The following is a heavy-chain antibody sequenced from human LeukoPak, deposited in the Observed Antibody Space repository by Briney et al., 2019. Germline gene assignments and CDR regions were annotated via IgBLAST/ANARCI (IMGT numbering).Heavy chain of an antibody. CDR2: ISYDGSNK. V-gene: IGHV3-30*18. J-gene: IGHJ4*02. CDR1: GFTFSSYG. D-gene: IGHD3-22*01. CDR3: AKFYSEVDYFDY. Sequence: GGSLRLSCAASGFTFSSYGMHWVRQAPGKVLEWVAVISYDGSNKYYADSVKGRLTISRDNSKNTLYLQMNSLRAEDTAVYYCAKFYSEVDYFDYWGQGTLVTVSS.